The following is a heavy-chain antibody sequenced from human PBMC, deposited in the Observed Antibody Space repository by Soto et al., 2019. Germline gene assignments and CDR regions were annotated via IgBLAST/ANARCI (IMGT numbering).Heavy chain of an antibody. Sequence: EVQLVQSGAGVKKPGESLRLSCQGSGYRFINYWISWVRQMPGKGLEWVGRIDPSDSYTVYSPSFQGHVTISIDTAINPAFLEWRSLQASDTAMYYCVRHGNGTPFYFDLWGRGTLVPVSS. CDR3: VRHGNGTPFYFDL. CDR2: IDPSDSYT. J-gene: IGHJ4*02. V-gene: IGHV5-10-1*03. D-gene: IGHD1-1*01. CDR1: GYRFINYW.